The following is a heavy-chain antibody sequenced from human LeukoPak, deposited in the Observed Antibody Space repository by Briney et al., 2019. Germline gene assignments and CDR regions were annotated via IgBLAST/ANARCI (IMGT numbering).Heavy chain of an antibody. J-gene: IGHJ4*02. Sequence: SETLSLTCTVSGYSVSSGHFWSWIRQPPGKGLEWIGSIYGSGTTYYDPPLRSRVSISADTSKNHFSLELSSVTAADTAVYYCASVGGGSPYWGQGTLVTVSS. CDR3: ASVGGGSPY. D-gene: IGHD3-16*01. V-gene: IGHV4-38-2*02. CDR1: GYSVSSGHF. CDR2: IYGSGTT.